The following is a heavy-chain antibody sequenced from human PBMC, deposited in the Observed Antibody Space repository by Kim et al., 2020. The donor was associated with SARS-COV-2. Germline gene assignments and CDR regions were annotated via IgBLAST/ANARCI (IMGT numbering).Heavy chain of an antibody. V-gene: IGHV3-30*04. Sequence: GGSLRLSCAASGFTFSSYAMHWVRQAPGKGLEWVAVISYDGSNKYYADSVKGRFTISRDNSKNTLYLQMNSLRAEDTAVYYCARGHYYYGSGSYYNVISSDYFDYWGQGTLVTVSS. CDR3: ARGHYYYGSGSYYNVISSDYFDY. CDR2: ISYDGSNK. CDR1: GFTFSSYA. J-gene: IGHJ4*02. D-gene: IGHD3-10*01.